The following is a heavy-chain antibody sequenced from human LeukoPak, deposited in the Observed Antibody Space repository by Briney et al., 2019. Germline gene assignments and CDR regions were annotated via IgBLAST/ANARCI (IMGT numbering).Heavy chain of an antibody. CDR1: GGTFSSYA. D-gene: IGHD2-21*02. Sequence: RASVKVSCKASGGTFSSYAISWVRQAPGQRLEWMGWINAGNGNTKYSQKFQGRVTITRGTSASTAYMELSSLRSEDTAVYYCARAYCGDCYYDYWGQGTLVTVSS. CDR2: INAGNGNT. J-gene: IGHJ4*02. V-gene: IGHV1-3*01. CDR3: ARAYCGDCYYDY.